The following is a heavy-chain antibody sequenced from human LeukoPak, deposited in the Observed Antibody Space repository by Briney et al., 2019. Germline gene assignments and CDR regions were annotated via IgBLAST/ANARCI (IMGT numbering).Heavy chain of an antibody. CDR1: GYTFTGYY. V-gene: IGHV1-2*06. CDR3: ARDAGPLLANGISDY. CDR2: INPNSGGT. D-gene: IGHD3-10*01. Sequence: ASVKVSCKASGYTFTGYYMHWVRQAPGQGLEWMGRINPNSGGTNYAQRFQGRVTMTRDTSISTAYMELSRLRSDDTAEYYCARDAGPLLANGISDYWGQGTLVTVSS. J-gene: IGHJ4*02.